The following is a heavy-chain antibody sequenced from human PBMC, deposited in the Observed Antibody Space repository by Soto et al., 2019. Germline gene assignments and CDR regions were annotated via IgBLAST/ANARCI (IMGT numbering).Heavy chain of an antibody. D-gene: IGHD3-10*01. V-gene: IGHV3-74*02. CDR1: GFTFSTYC. CDR3: ASIPMVRGPSDY. J-gene: IGHJ4*02. Sequence: EVRLVESGGGLVQPGGSLRLSCAASGFTFSTYCMHWVRQAPGKGLVWVSRINGDGTTTQYADSVKGRFTISRDNAKNTLYLQMNTLRGDDTAMYYCASIPMVRGPSDYWGQGTLVTVSS. CDR2: INGDGTTT.